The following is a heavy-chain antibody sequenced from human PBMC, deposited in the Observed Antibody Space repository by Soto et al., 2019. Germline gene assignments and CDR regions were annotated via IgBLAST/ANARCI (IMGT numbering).Heavy chain of an antibody. CDR2: INSSGGST. CDR3: AKDLYGDYDFAC. V-gene: IGHV3-23*01. D-gene: IGHD4-17*01. Sequence: EVQLLESGGGLVQPGGSLRLSCAASGFTFSSYAMSWVRQAPGKGLEWVSTINSSGGSTYYADSVKGRFTISRDNSKNTLYLQMNSLRAEDTAVYYCAKDLYGDYDFACWGQGTLVTVSS. J-gene: IGHJ4*02. CDR1: GFTFSSYA.